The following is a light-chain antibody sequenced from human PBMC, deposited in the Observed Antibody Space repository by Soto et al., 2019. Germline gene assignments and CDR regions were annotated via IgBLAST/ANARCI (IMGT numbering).Light chain of an antibody. CDR3: QQRSNWPRT. V-gene: IGKV3-15*01. CDR2: AAS. Sequence: EKVMTQSPATLSVSPGERATLSCRASQSVNNNLAWYQQKPGQAPRLLIYAASSRATDIPTRFSGSGSRTDFTLTISSLETEDFAVYYCQQRSNWPRTFGQGTKVDIK. CDR1: QSVNNN. J-gene: IGKJ1*01.